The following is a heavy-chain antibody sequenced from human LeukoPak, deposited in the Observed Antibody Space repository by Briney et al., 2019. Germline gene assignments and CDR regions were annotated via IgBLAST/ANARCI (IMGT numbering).Heavy chain of an antibody. J-gene: IGHJ4*02. CDR3: ASGYCSGGSCYLPFDY. CDR2: IYHSGST. D-gene: IGHD2-15*01. Sequence: SETLSLTCTVSGYSISSGYYWGWIRQPPGKGLEWIGSIYHSGSTYYNPSLKSRVTISVDTSKNQFSLKLSSVTAADTAVYYCASGYCSGGSCYLPFDYWGQGTLVTVSS. CDR1: GYSISSGYY. V-gene: IGHV4-38-2*02.